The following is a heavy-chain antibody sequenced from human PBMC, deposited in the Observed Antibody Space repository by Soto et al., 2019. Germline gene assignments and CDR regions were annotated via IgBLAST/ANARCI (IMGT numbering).Heavy chain of an antibody. CDR2: MNPNSGNT. D-gene: IGHD2-21*01. J-gene: IGHJ6*02. CDR3: ARVSCLWRGYYYYGMDV. Sequence: ASVKVSRKASGYTFTSYDINWVRQATGQGLEWMGWMNPNSGNTGYAQKFQGRVTMTRNTSISTAYMELSSLRSEDTAVYYCARVSCLWRGYYYYGMDVWGQGTTVTVSS. V-gene: IGHV1-8*01. CDR1: GYTFTSYD.